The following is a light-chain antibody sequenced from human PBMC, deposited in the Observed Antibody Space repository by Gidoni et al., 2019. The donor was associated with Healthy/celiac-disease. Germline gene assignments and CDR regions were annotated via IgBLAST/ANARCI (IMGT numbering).Light chain of an antibody. V-gene: IGKV3-15*01. CDR3: RQYNNWPWT. Sequence: DIVMTQTPATLSVSPGERATLSCRASQSVSSNLAWYQQKPGQAPRLLIYGASTRATGIPARFTGSGSGTEFALTISSLQSEDFAVYYCRQYNNWPWTFXQXTKVEIK. J-gene: IGKJ1*01. CDR2: GAS. CDR1: QSVSSN.